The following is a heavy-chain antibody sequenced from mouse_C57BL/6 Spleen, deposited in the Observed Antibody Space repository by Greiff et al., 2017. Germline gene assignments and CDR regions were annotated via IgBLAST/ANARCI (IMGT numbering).Heavy chain of an antibody. Sequence: VQLQQSGAELMKPGASVKLSCKATGYTFTGYWIEWVKQRPGHGLEWIGEILPGSGSTNDNEKFKGKATFTADTSSNTAYMQLSSLTTEDSAIYYCARKGAWFAYWGQGTLVTVSA. V-gene: IGHV1-9*01. CDR2: ILPGSGST. J-gene: IGHJ3*01. CDR3: ARKGAWFAY. CDR1: GYTFTGYW.